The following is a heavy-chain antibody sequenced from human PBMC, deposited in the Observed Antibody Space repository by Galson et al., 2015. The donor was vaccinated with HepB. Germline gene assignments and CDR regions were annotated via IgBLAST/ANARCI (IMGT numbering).Heavy chain of an antibody. Sequence: SLGLSCAASGFAFSSHWMIWVRQAPGKGLEWVANIKPDGSGKFYVDSVKGRFTISRDNAKNSLYLQMTTLRAEDTAMYYCAKHGSGYFGMDVWGQGTTVTVSS. V-gene: IGHV3-7*03. J-gene: IGHJ6*02. CDR1: GFAFSSHW. CDR2: IKPDGSGK. D-gene: IGHD3-10*01. CDR3: AKHGSGYFGMDV.